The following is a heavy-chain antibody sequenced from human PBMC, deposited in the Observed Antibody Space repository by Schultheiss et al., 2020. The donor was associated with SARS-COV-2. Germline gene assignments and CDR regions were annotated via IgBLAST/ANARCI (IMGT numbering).Heavy chain of an antibody. Sequence: GGSLRLSCAASGFTFSSYGMHWVRQAPGKGLEWVAVISYDGSNKYYADSVKGRFTISRDNSKNTLYLQMNSLRAEDTAVYYCARDPQWELLFYFDYWGQGTLVTVSS. CDR2: ISYDGSNK. CDR1: GFTFSSYG. D-gene: IGHD1-26*01. V-gene: IGHV3-30*03. CDR3: ARDPQWELLFYFDY. J-gene: IGHJ4*02.